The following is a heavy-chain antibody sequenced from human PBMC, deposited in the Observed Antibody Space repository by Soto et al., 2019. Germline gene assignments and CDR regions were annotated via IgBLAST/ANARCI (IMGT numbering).Heavy chain of an antibody. CDR3: ARSFGVVTYFDY. J-gene: IGHJ4*02. CDR2: IYYSGST. D-gene: IGHD3-3*01. CDR1: GGSISSYY. Sequence: ASETLSLTCTVSGGSISSYYWSWIRQPPGKGLEWIGYIYYSGSTNYNPSLKSRVTISVDTSKNQFSLKLSSVTAADTAVYYCARSFGVVTYFDYWGQGTLVTVSS. V-gene: IGHV4-59*01.